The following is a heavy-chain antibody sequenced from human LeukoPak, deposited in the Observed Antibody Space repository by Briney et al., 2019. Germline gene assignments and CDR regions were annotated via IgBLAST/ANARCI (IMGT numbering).Heavy chain of an antibody. J-gene: IGHJ6*04. CDR3: ARDRLGNYYYYGMDV. Sequence: SETLSLTCTVSGGSISSYYWSWIRQPPGKGLEWMGYIYYSGSTNYNPSLKSRVTISVDTSKNQFSLKLSSVTAADTAVYYCARDRLGNYYYYGMDVWGKGTTVTVSS. CDR2: IYYSGST. CDR1: GGSISSYY. V-gene: IGHV4-59*01. D-gene: IGHD6-19*01.